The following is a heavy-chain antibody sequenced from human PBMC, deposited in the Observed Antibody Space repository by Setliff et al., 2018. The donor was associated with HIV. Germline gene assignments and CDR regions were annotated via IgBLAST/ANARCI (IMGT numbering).Heavy chain of an antibody. D-gene: IGHD1-20*01. Sequence: GESLKISCKLSGYSFTDWFGWVRQMPGKGLEWVGIIYPGDSDTRYSPSFQGQVTISADKSISTAYLQWSSLKASDTAIYYCARVQLVWLTGRYYGLDVWGQGTTVTVSS. J-gene: IGHJ6*02. V-gene: IGHV5-51*01. CDR3: ARVQLVWLTGRYYGLDV. CDR2: IYPGDSDT. CDR1: GYSFTDW.